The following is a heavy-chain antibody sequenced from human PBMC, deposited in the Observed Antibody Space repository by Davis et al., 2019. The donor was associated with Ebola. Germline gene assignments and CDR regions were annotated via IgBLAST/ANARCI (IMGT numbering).Heavy chain of an antibody. CDR2: ISPYNGKP. CDR1: GYAFTSYG. Sequence: ASVKVSCKASGYAFTSYGITWVRQAPGQGLEWMGRISPYNGKPNYTKKLQGRVTMTTDTSTTTAYMELRSLRSDDTAVYYCARLRTWTEGSTWRFFDYWGQGTLVTVSS. J-gene: IGHJ4*02. D-gene: IGHD1-26*01. CDR3: ARLRTWTEGSTWRFFDY. V-gene: IGHV1-18*01.